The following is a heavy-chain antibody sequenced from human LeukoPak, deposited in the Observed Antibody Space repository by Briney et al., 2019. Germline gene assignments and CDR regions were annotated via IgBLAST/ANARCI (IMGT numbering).Heavy chain of an antibody. J-gene: IGHJ4*02. CDR3: ARDARIFGVVIIPYYFDY. CDR1: GYTFTSYY. V-gene: IGHV1-46*03. D-gene: IGHD3-3*01. Sequence: ASVKVSCEASGYTFTSYYMHWVRQAPGQGLEWMGIINPSGGSTSYAQKFQGRVTMTTDTSTSTVYMELSSLRSEDTAVYYCARDARIFGVVIIPYYFDYWSQGTLVTVSS. CDR2: INPSGGST.